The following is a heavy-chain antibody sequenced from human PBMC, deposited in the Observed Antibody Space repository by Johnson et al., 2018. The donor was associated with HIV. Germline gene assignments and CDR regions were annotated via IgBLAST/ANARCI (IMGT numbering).Heavy chain of an antibody. CDR3: AKRYSGSLRDTFDI. D-gene: IGHD1-26*01. CDR1: GFTFSSYA. V-gene: IGHV3-33*06. CDR2: IWYDGSNK. J-gene: IGHJ3*02. Sequence: QVQLVESGGGLVQPGGSLRLSCAASGFTFSSYAMSWVRQAPGKGLEWVAVIWYDGSNKYYADSVKGRFTISRDNSKNTLYLQMNSLRAEDTAVYYCAKRYSGSLRDTFDIWGQGTMVTVSS.